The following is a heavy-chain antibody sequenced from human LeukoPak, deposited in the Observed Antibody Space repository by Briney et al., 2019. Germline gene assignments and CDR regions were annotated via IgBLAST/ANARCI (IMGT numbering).Heavy chain of an antibody. CDR3: ARESMVRGVKRFYYGMDV. J-gene: IGHJ6*02. CDR2: ISAYNGNT. D-gene: IGHD3-10*01. Sequence: ASVKVSCKASGYTFTSYGISWVRQAPGQGLEWMGWISAYNGNTNYAQKLQGRVIMTTDTSTSTAYMELRSLRSDDTAVYYCARESMVRGVKRFYYGMDVWGQGTTVTVSS. CDR1: GYTFTSYG. V-gene: IGHV1-18*01.